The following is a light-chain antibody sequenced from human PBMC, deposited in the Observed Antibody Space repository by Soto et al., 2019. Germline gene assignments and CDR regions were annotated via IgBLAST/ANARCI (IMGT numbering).Light chain of an antibody. Sequence: DIQMTQSPSSLSAAVGDIVTITCRASQSTSSYLNWYQQKPGKAPKLLIYGASSLQSGVPSRFSGSGSGTDFTLTISSLQPEDIATYFCQQSYRTPITFGQGTRLEIK. CDR3: QQSYRTPIT. J-gene: IGKJ5*01. V-gene: IGKV1-39*01. CDR2: GAS. CDR1: QSTSSY.